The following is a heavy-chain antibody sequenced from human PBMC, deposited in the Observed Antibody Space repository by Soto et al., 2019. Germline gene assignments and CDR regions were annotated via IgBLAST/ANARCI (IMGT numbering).Heavy chain of an antibody. CDR2: INAGNGNT. Sequence: ASVKVSCKASGYTFTSYAMHWVRQAPGQRLEWMGWINAGNGNTKYSQKFQGRVTITRDTSASTAYMELSSLRSEDTAVYYCARDPIVGAYAQYYWGQGTLVTVSS. CDR1: GYTFTSYA. CDR3: ARDPIVGAYAQYY. D-gene: IGHD1-26*01. V-gene: IGHV1-3*01. J-gene: IGHJ4*02.